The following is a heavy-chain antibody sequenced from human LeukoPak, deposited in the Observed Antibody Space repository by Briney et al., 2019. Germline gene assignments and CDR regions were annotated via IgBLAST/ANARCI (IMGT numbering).Heavy chain of an antibody. CDR2: ISGRSRTI. D-gene: IGHD3-10*01. J-gene: IGHJ4*02. CDR3: ARDYGSGSHYNDY. V-gene: IGHV3-48*02. CDR1: GFTFSSYG. Sequence: GGSLRLSCAASGFTFSSYGMNWVRQAPGKGLEWVSYISGRSRTIYYADSVRGRFTISRDNAWNSLYLQMNSLRDEDTAVYYCARDYGSGSHYNDYWGQGTLVTVSS.